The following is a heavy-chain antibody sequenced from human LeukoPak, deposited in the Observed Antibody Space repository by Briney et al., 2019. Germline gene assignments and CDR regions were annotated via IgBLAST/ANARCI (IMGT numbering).Heavy chain of an antibody. J-gene: IGHJ4*02. CDR1: GYTFTSYD. Sequence: ASVKVSCKASGYTFTSYDINWLRQATGQGLEWMGWMNPNSGNTGYAQKFQGRVTMTRNTSISTAYMELSSLRSEDTAVYYCARGRFKSQLLSFYWGQGTLVTVSS. CDR3: ARGRFKSQLLSFY. D-gene: IGHD2-2*01. CDR2: MNPNSGNT. V-gene: IGHV1-8*01.